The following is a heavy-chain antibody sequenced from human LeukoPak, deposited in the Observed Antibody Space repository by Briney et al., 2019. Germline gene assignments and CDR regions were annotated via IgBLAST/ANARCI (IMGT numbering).Heavy chain of an antibody. CDR1: GYTFTSYG. V-gene: IGHV1-18*01. Sequence: ASVRVSCKASGYTFTSYGISWVRQAPGQGLEWMGWISAYNGNTNYAQKLQGRVTMSTDTSTSTGYMELRSLRSDDTAVYYCARGLQETLAWLKALSAFDIWGQGTMVTVSS. D-gene: IGHD5-24*01. J-gene: IGHJ3*02. CDR2: ISAYNGNT. CDR3: ARGLQETLAWLKALSAFDI.